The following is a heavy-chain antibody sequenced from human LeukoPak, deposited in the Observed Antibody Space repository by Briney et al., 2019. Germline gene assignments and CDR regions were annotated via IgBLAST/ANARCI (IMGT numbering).Heavy chain of an antibody. V-gene: IGHV1-18*01. Sequence: ASVKVSCKASGYTLTSYGISWVRQAPGQGLEWMGWISAYNGNTNYAQKLQGRVTMTTDTSTSTAYMELRSLRSDDTAVYYCARATTRDDSSGYYPYYFDYWGQGTLVTVSS. D-gene: IGHD3-22*01. CDR3: ARATTRDDSSGYYPYYFDY. J-gene: IGHJ4*02. CDR2: ISAYNGNT. CDR1: GYTLTSYG.